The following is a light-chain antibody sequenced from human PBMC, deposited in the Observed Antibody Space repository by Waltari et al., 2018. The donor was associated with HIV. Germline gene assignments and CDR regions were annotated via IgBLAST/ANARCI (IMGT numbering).Light chain of an antibody. V-gene: IGLV6-57*03. CDR2: EDN. J-gene: IGLJ3*02. Sequence: NFMFTPPHSVSESPEKTVTISCTRTSGTITNNYLQWYQQRPGSAPTNVIYEDNQRPSGVPERFSGSSDRSSNSASLTISGLKTEDEADYYVQSYDSTTWVFGGGTKLTVL. CDR3: QSYDSTTWV. CDR1: SGTITNNY.